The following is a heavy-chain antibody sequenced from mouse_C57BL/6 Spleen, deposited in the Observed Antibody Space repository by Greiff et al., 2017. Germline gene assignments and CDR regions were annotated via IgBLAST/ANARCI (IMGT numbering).Heavy chain of an antibody. CDR3: TRGYYGNFYAMDY. Sequence: VQLQQSGAELVRPGASVTLSCKASGYTFTDYEMHWVKQTPVHGLEWIGAIDPATGGTAYNQKFKGKAILTADKSSSTAYMELRSLTSEDSAVYYCTRGYYGNFYAMDYWGQGTSVTVSS. J-gene: IGHJ4*01. D-gene: IGHD2-1*01. V-gene: IGHV1-15*01. CDR1: GYTFTDYE. CDR2: IDPATGGT.